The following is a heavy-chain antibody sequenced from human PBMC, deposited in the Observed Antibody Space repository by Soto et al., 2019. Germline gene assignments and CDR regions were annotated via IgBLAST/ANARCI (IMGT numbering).Heavy chain of an antibody. Sequence: SVKVSCKASGGTFSSYTISWVRQAPGQGLEWMGRIIPILGIANYAQKCQGRVTITADKSTSTAYMELSSLRSEDTAVYYCARGGYSGYDAFDYWGQGTLVTVSS. D-gene: IGHD5-12*01. CDR3: ARGGYSGYDAFDY. J-gene: IGHJ4*02. CDR2: IIPILGIA. V-gene: IGHV1-69*02. CDR1: GGTFSSYT.